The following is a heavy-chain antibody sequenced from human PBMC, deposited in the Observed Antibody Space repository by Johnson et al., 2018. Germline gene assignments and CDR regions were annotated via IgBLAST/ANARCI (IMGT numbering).Heavy chain of an antibody. V-gene: IGHV3-30-3*02. D-gene: IGHD3-10*01. CDR2: ISYDGSNK. Sequence: QVQLVQSGGGVVQPGRSLRLSCAASGFTFSSYAMHWVRQAPGKGLEWVAVISYDGSNKYYAESVKGRFTISRDNSKNTLSLQMNSLRPEDTAVYYCAKDRGNGNLDDAFEVCGQGTMVTVSS. CDR3: AKDRGNGNLDDAFEV. CDR1: GFTFSSYA. J-gene: IGHJ3*01.